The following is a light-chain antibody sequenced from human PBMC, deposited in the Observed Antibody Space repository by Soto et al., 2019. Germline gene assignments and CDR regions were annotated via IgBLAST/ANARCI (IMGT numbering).Light chain of an antibody. CDR3: HSYDRSLSGSV. CDR1: SSDVGAYNY. CDR2: GVS. V-gene: IGLV2-8*01. Sequence: QSALTQPPSASGSPGQSVTISCTGTSSDVGAYNYVSWYQQRPGKAPKLMIYGVSKRPSGVPDRFSGSKSANTASLTVSGLQAEDEADYYCHSYDRSLSGSVFGGGTKLTVL. J-gene: IGLJ3*02.